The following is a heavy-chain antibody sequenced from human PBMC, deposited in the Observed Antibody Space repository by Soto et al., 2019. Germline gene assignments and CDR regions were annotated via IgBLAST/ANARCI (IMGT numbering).Heavy chain of an antibody. CDR1: GYSFVSYW. CDR2: IYPGDSDT. D-gene: IGHD5-18*01. V-gene: IGHV5-51*01. CDR3: AKTDGYEVEY. Sequence: ESLKISCKGSGYSFVSYWIAWVRQMPGKGLEWMGSIYPGDSDTTYSPSIQGQVTISADKSSTTVYLQWNTLKASDTAMYYCAKTDGYEVEYWGQGTQVTVSS. J-gene: IGHJ4*02.